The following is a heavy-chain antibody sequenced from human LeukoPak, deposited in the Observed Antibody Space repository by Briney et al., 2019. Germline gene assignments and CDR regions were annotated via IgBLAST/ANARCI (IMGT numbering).Heavy chain of an antibody. V-gene: IGHV3-33*01. Sequence: GWSLRLSCAASGFIFSNSGMHWVRQAPGKGLEWVAVIYTDGSTKYYADSVKGRFTISRDNSQNTLHLQMNSLRAEDTAVYYCARNSGGRRYYFTDWGQGTLVTVSS. D-gene: IGHD3-10*01. CDR3: ARNSGGRRYYFTD. J-gene: IGHJ4*02. CDR1: GFIFSNSG. CDR2: IYTDGSTK.